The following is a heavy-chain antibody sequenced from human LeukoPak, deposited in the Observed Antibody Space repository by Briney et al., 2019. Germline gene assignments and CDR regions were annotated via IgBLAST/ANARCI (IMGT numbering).Heavy chain of an antibody. Sequence: SETLSLTCAVYGGSLSGYYWSWIRQPPGKGLEWIGEINHSGSTNYNPSLKSRVTISVDTSKNQFSLKLSSVTAADTAVYYCARVGPWFDPWGQGTLVTVSS. CDR3: ARVGPWFDP. CDR1: GGSLSGYY. CDR2: INHSGST. J-gene: IGHJ5*02. V-gene: IGHV4-34*01.